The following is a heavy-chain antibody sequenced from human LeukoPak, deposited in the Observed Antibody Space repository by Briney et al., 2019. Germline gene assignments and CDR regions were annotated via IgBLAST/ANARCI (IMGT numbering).Heavy chain of an antibody. CDR2: ISAYNGNT. Sequence: ASVKVSCKASGYTFTSYGISWVRQAPGQGLEWMGWISAYNGNTNYAQKLQGRVTMTTDTSTSTAYMELRSLRSDDTAVYYCASSYKGQLLSSFDYWGQGTLVTVSS. V-gene: IGHV1-18*01. CDR3: ASSYKGQLLSSFDY. D-gene: IGHD2-2*01. CDR1: GYTFTSYG. J-gene: IGHJ4*02.